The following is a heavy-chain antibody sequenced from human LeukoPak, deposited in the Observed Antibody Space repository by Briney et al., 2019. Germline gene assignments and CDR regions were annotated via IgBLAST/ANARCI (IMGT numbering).Heavy chain of an antibody. D-gene: IGHD3-22*01. CDR1: GYTFTSYA. CDR3: ARGCHDCSGYYWDYFDY. J-gene: IGHJ4*02. V-gene: IGHV1-3*01. CDR2: INAGNGNT. Sequence: GASVNVSCKASGYTFTSYAMHWVRQAPGQRLEWMGWINAGNGNTKYSQKFQVRVTTTRDTSASTAYIELSSLRSEDTAVYYCARGCHDCSGYYWDYFDYWGQVTLVTVSS.